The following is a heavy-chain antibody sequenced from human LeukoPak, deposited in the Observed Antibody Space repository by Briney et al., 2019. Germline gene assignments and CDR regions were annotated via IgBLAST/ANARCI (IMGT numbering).Heavy chain of an antibody. CDR3: AGGFYDYVWGSYRPQGAFDI. CDR1: GGSISSYY. Sequence: PSETLSLTCTVSGGSISSYYWSWIRQPPGKGLEWIGYIYYSGSTNYNPSLKSRVTISVDTSKNQFSLKLNSVTAADTAVYYCAGGFYDYVWGSYRPQGAFDIWGQGTMVTVSS. J-gene: IGHJ3*02. V-gene: IGHV4-59*01. D-gene: IGHD3-16*02. CDR2: IYYSGST.